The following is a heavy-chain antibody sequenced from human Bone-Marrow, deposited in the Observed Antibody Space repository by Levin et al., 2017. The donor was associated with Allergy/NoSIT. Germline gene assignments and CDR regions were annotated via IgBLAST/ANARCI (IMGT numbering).Heavy chain of an antibody. D-gene: IGHD3-22*01. V-gene: IGHV3-15*01. CDR2: MKSYGSGGTI. CDR1: GLRFSDAW. Sequence: SGGSLRLSCVASGLRFSDAWMSWVRQAPGKGLEWVGRMKSYGSGGTIDDAAPVKGRFTISRDDSKNTLYLQMNSLKTEDTAVYYCTHDGRGYYHLQTWGQGALVTVSS. J-gene: IGHJ5*02. CDR3: THDGRGYYHLQT.